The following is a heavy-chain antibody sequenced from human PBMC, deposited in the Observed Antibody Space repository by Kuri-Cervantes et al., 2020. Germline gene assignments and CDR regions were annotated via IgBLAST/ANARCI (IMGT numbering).Heavy chain of an antibody. CDR1: GGSISSSNW. D-gene: IGHD3-16*02. CDR3: ARGTNSYWGSYRRAFDI. Sequence: SETLSLTCAVSGGSISSSNWWSWVRQPPGKGLEWIGSIYYSGSTYYNPSLKSRVTISVDTSKNQFSLKLSSVTAADTAVYYCARGTNSYWGSYRRAFDIWGQGTMVTVSS. J-gene: IGHJ3*02. V-gene: IGHV4-4*02. CDR2: IYYSGST.